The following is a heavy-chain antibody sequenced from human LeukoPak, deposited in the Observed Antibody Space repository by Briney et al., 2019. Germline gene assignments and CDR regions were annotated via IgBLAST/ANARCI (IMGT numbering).Heavy chain of an antibody. J-gene: IGHJ4*02. CDR1: GFTFSSFG. CDR2: ISDDGRNK. Sequence: GGSLRLSCAASGFTFSSFGMHWVRQAPGKGLEWVAVISDDGRNKDFADSVKGRFTISRDNSKNTLYLQMNSVRAEDTAVYYCAKSSVGATTEVVDYWGQGTLVTVSS. CDR3: AKSSVGATTEVVDY. V-gene: IGHV3-30*18. D-gene: IGHD1-26*01.